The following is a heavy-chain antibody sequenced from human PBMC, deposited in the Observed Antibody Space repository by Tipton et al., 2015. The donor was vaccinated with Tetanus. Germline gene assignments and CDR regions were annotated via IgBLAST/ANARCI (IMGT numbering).Heavy chain of an antibody. V-gene: IGHV4-34*01. CDR2: INHSGST. CDR1: GGSFSGYY. CDR3: ARGPPRLQFGY. Sequence: TLSLTCAVYGGSFSGYYWSWIRQPPGKGLEWIGEINHSGSTNYSPSLKSRVTISVDTSKNQFSLRLSSVTAADTAVYYCARGPPRLQFGYWGQGTLVTVSS. J-gene: IGHJ4*02. D-gene: IGHD5-24*01.